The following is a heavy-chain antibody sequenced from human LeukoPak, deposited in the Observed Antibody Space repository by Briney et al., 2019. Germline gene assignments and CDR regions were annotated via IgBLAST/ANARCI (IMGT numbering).Heavy chain of an antibody. D-gene: IGHD3-22*01. V-gene: IGHV4-59*01. CDR1: GGSISSYY. CDR2: IYYSGST. J-gene: IGHJ4*02. CDR3: ARHVYYDSSGYPDY. Sequence: SETLSLTCTVSGGSISSYYWSWIRQPPGKGLEWIGYIYYSGSTNYNPSLKSRVTISVDTSKNQFSLKLSSVTAADTAVYYCARHVYYDSSGYPDYWGQGTLVTVSS.